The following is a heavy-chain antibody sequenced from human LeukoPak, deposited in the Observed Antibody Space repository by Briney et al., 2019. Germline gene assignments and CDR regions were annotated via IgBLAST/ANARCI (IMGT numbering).Heavy chain of an antibody. D-gene: IGHD6-13*01. Sequence: GGSLRLSCAASGFTFSSYAMSWVRQAPGKGLEWVSAISGSGGSTYYADSVKGRFTISRDNSKNTLYLQMNSLRAEDTAVYYCAKDRFYSSSWFDAFDIWGQGTMVTVSS. V-gene: IGHV3-23*01. CDR2: ISGSGGST. CDR3: AKDRFYSSSWFDAFDI. CDR1: GFTFSSYA. J-gene: IGHJ3*02.